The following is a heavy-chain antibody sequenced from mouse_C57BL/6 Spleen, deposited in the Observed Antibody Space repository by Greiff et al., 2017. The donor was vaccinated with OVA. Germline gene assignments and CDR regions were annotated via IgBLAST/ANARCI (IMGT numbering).Heavy chain of an antibody. V-gene: IGHV1-69*01. J-gene: IGHJ2*01. Sequence: QVQLQQPGAELVMPGASVKLSCKASGYTFTSYWMHWVKQRPGQGLEWIGEIDPSDSYTNYNQKFKGKSTLTVDKSSSTAYMQRSSLTSEDSAVYYCARRGAAQATGVDDWGQGTTLTVSS. CDR1: GYTFTSYW. CDR2: IDPSDSYT. D-gene: IGHD3-2*02. CDR3: ARRGAAQATGVDD.